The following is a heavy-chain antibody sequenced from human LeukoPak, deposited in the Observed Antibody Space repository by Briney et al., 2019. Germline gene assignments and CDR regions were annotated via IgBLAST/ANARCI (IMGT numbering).Heavy chain of an antibody. Sequence: PGGSLRLSCAASGFTFSSYAMSWVRQAPGKGLEWVSAISGSGGSTYYADSVKGRLTISRDNSKNTLYLQMNSLRAEDTAVYYCAKGYDESYCGGDCYFDYWGQGTLVTVSS. CDR3: AKGYDESYCGGDCYFDY. D-gene: IGHD2-21*01. CDR1: GFTFSSYA. V-gene: IGHV3-23*01. CDR2: ISGSGGST. J-gene: IGHJ4*02.